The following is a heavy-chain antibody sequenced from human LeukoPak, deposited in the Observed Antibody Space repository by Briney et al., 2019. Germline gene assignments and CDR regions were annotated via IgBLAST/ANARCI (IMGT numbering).Heavy chain of an antibody. CDR2: INHSGST. J-gene: IGHJ6*02. V-gene: IGHV4-34*01. D-gene: IGHD3-10*01. CDR1: GGSFSGYY. Sequence: SETLSLTCAVYGGSFSGYYWSWIRQPPGKGLEWIGEINHSGSTNYNPSLKSRVTISVDTSKNQFSLKLSSVTAADTAVYYCARRAAPIWFGKLLWPWNYYYGMDVWGQGTTVTVSS. CDR3: ARRAAPIWFGKLLWPWNYYYGMDV.